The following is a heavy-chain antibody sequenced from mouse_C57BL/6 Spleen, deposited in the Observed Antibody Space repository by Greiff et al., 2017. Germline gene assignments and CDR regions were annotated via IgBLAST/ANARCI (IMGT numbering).Heavy chain of an antibody. CDR3: ATGNYGVDY. V-gene: IGHV1-82*01. J-gene: IGHJ2*01. Sequence: QVQLQQSGPELVKPGASVQISCKASGYAFSSSWMNWVKQRPGTGLEWIRRIYPGDGDTNYNGKFKGKATLTADKSSSTAYMQLSRLTSEDSAVYFCATGNYGVDYWGQGTTLTVSS. CDR2: IYPGDGDT. CDR1: GYAFSSSW. D-gene: IGHD2-1*01.